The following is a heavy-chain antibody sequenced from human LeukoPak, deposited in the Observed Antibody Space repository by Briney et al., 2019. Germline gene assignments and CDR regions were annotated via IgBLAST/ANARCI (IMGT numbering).Heavy chain of an antibody. J-gene: IGHJ5*02. V-gene: IGHV4-59*08. CDR2: VYYSGST. CDR3: ARGLRLGNWFDP. CDR1: GASISSYY. Sequence: SQTLSLTCTVSGASISSYYWSWIRQPPGKGLEWIGYVYYSGSTNYNPSLKSRVTMSVDTSKNQFSLKLNSVTAADAAVYYCARGLRLGNWFDPWGQGTLVTVSS. D-gene: IGHD3-16*01.